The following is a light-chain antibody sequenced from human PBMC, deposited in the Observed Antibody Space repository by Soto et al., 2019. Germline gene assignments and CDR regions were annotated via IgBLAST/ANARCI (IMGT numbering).Light chain of an antibody. V-gene: IGKV3D-15*01. Sequence: VLMQSAVTLSLSPGERATLSCRASQSVSSSYLAWYQQKPGQAPRLLIYGASSRATGIPARFSGSGSGTEFTLTISSLQSEDFAVYYCQQYNNRPTFGQGTKVDI. CDR3: QQYNNRPT. J-gene: IGKJ1*01. CDR1: QSVSSSY. CDR2: GAS.